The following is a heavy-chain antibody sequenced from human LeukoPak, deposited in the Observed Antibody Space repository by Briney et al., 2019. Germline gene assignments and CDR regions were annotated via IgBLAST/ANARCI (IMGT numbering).Heavy chain of an antibody. CDR2: IIPIFGKA. CDR3: ARDLEGFLEWSSGWFDP. J-gene: IGHJ5*02. CDR1: GGSFNSYA. Sequence: GASVKVSCKASGGSFNSYAISWVRQAPGQGLEWVGGIIPIFGKANYAQKFQGRVTITADESTTTAYMELSSLRSEDTAVYYCARDLEGFLEWSSGWFDPWGQGTLVTVSS. D-gene: IGHD3-3*01. V-gene: IGHV1-69*13.